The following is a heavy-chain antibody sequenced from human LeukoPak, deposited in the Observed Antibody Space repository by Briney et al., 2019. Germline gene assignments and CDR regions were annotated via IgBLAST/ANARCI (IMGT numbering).Heavy chain of an antibody. CDR2: IIPIFGTA. D-gene: IGHD6-19*01. CDR3: ASSIAVAGNDAFDI. CDR1: GGTFSSYA. V-gene: IGHV1-69*05. Sequence: GASVKVSCKASGGTFSSYAISWVRQAPGQGLEWMGGIIPIFGTANYAQKFQGRVTMTTDTSTSTAYMELRSLRSDDTAVYYCASSIAVAGNDAFDIWGQGTMVTVSS. J-gene: IGHJ3*02.